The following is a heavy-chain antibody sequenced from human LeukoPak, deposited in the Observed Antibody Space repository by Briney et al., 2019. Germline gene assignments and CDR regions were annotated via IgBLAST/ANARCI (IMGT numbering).Heavy chain of an antibody. Sequence: GGSLRLSCAAAGFTFSDYGMNWVRQAPGKGLEWVSYISSSGSTIYYADSVKGRFTISRDDAKDSLYLQMKSLRAEDTAVYYCARGTMATFDYWGQGTLVTVSS. CDR3: ARGTMATFDY. J-gene: IGHJ4*02. D-gene: IGHD1-7*01. CDR2: ISSSGSTI. CDR1: GFTFSDYG. V-gene: IGHV3-48*04.